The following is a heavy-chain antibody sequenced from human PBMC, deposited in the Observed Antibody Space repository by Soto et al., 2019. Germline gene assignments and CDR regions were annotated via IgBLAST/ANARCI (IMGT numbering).Heavy chain of an antibody. Sequence: QVQLVQSGAEVKKPGASVKVSCKTSGYTFTMYGIGWVRQAPEQGHEWMGWISTYNANTNSAQKFQARVTMTTAKTTSTDYMELRSLRADDTAEYYCAQSPYTNSWYYVDYWGQGTPVTVSS. V-gene: IGHV1-18*01. J-gene: IGHJ4*01. D-gene: IGHD6-13*01. CDR2: ISTYNANT. CDR1: GYTFTMYG. CDR3: AQSPYTNSWYYVDY.